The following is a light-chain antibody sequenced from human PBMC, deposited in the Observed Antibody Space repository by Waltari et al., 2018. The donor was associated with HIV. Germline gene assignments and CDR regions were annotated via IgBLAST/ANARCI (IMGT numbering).Light chain of an antibody. J-gene: IGLJ1*01. CDR1: SSNIGTNT. V-gene: IGLV1-44*01. Sequence: QSVLTQTPSPPGTPGQRVTVSCSGSSSNIGTNTVTWYQQLPGAAPRPLIPSLAQRPAGVPDRFSGSKSGASASLAISGLQSEDEADYYCAAWDDSLNAYVFGGGTKVTVL. CDR3: AAWDDSLNAYV. CDR2: SLA.